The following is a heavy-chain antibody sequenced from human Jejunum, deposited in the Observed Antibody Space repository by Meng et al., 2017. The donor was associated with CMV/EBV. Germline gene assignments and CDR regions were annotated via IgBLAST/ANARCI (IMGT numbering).Heavy chain of an antibody. Sequence: QVPLHECGAGRFMPSDTPSLTCAGNGVSFSAVYWSWIRQPPGKGLEWIAEIDHTGSANYNPSLKSRVTISVDTSKNQFSLELNSVTAADTALYYCARQRKYAAGGTGEFDPWGQGTLVTVSS. J-gene: IGHJ5*02. CDR3: ARQRKYAAGGTGEFDP. D-gene: IGHD6-13*01. CDR2: IDHTGSA. CDR1: GVSFSAVY. V-gene: IGHV4-34*01.